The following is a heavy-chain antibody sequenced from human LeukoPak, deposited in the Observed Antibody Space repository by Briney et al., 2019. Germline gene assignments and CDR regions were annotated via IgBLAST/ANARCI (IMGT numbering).Heavy chain of an antibody. J-gene: IGHJ3*02. CDR1: QFTFSSYA. Sequence: GGSLRLSCVASQFTFSSYAMSWVRQAPGKGLEWVSTISDRGGNTHHADSVKGRFTISRDNSKNTLYLQMNSLRAEDTAIFYCAKSLFTSATGTGRAFHIWGQGTRVTVSS. D-gene: IGHD1-1*01. CDR3: AKSLFTSATGTGRAFHI. V-gene: IGHV3-23*01. CDR2: ISDRGGNT.